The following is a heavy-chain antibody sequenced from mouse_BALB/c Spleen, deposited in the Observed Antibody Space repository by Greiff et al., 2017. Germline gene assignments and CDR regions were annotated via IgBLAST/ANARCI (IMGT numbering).Heavy chain of an antibody. CDR1: GYTFTSYV. D-gene: IGHD2-12*01. J-gene: IGHJ1*01. Sequence: EVRLQQSGPGLVKPGPSVRISCRASGYTFTSYVMNWGNQKLGQGLEWMGIINPYNDGTKYNEKFKGKATLTSDKSSSTAYMELSSLTSEDSAVYYCARPYYMIHWYFDVWGAGTTVTVSS. V-gene: IGHV1-14*01. CDR2: INPYNDGT. CDR3: ARPYYMIHWYFDV.